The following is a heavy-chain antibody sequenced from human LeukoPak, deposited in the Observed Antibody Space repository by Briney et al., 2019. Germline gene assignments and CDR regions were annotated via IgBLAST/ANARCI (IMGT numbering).Heavy chain of an antibody. D-gene: IGHD3-22*01. CDR3: AKDYYYDSSGYYGYYFDY. CDR2: ISGSGGST. Sequence: PGGSLRLSCAASGFTFSSYAMSWVRQAPGKGLEWVSAISGSGGSTYYADSVKGRFTISRDNSKNTLYLQMNSLRAEDTAVYYCAKDYYYDSSGYYGYYFDYWGQGTLVTVSS. CDR1: GFTFSSYA. J-gene: IGHJ4*02. V-gene: IGHV3-23*01.